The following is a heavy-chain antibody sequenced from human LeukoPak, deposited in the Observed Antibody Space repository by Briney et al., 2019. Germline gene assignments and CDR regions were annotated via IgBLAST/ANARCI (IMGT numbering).Heavy chain of an antibody. CDR1: GYTFTGYY. V-gene: IGHV1-2*02. Sequence: GASVKVSCKASGYTFTGYYMHWVRQAPGQGLEWMGWINPNSGGTNYAQKFQGRVTMTMNTSISTAYMELSSLRSEDTAVYYCWVGIRGSNWYYFDYWGQGTLVTVSS. D-gene: IGHD6-13*01. J-gene: IGHJ4*02. CDR3: WVGIRGSNWYYFDY. CDR2: INPNSGGT.